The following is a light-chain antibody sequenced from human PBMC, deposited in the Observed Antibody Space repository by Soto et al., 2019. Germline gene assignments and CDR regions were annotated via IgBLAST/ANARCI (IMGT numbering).Light chain of an antibody. CDR2: DVS. CDR3: SSYSSSSTLLL. J-gene: IGLJ2*01. Sequence: QSALTQPASVSGSPGQSITISCTGTSSDIGTYNYVSWYQHHPGKVPKLMIYDVSNRPSGVSNRFSGSKSGNTASLTISGLQAKDEADYYCSSYSSSSTLLLFGGGTKVTVL. V-gene: IGLV2-14*01. CDR1: SSDIGTYNY.